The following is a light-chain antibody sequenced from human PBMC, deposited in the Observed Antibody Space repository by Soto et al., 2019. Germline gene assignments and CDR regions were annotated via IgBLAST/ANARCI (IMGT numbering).Light chain of an antibody. CDR2: SAS. Sequence: EIVMTQSPATLSVSPGERATLSCWASQSISSNLAWYQQKPGQALRLLMYSASTRATGIPARFSGSGSGTEFTLTISSLQSEDSAVYYCQQYSDWPLYTFGQGTKVDIK. CDR3: QQYSDWPLYT. V-gene: IGKV3-15*01. J-gene: IGKJ2*01. CDR1: QSISSN.